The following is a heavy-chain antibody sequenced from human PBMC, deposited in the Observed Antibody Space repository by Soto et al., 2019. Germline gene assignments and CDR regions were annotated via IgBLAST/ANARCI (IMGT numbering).Heavy chain of an antibody. CDR1: GGTFSSYA. Sequence: QVQLVQSGAEVKKPGSSVKVSCKASGGTFSSYAISWVRQAPGQGLEWMGGIIPIFGTANYAQEFQGRVTITANESTSTAYTELSSLRSEDTAVYYCARDVIAAAGTAGWGQGTLVTVSS. V-gene: IGHV1-69*12. CDR2: IIPIFGTA. J-gene: IGHJ4*02. D-gene: IGHD6-13*01. CDR3: ARDVIAAAGTAG.